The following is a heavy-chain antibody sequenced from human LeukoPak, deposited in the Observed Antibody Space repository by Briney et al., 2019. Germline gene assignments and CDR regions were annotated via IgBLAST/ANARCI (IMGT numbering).Heavy chain of an antibody. V-gene: IGHV4-4*07. Sequence: KSSETLSLTCTVSGGSISSYYWSWIRQPAGKGLGWIGRIYTSGSTNYNPSLKSRVTMSVDTSKNQFSLKLSSVTAADTAVYYCARRLPVAGTDDAFDIWGQGTMVTVSS. CDR2: IYTSGST. CDR1: GGSISSYY. J-gene: IGHJ3*02. CDR3: ARRLPVAGTDDAFDI. D-gene: IGHD6-19*01.